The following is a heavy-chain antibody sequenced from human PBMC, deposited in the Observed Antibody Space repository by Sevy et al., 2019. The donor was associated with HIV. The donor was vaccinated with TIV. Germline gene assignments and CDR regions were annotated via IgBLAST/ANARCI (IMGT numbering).Heavy chain of an antibody. CDR3: ARGGWGSPDY. D-gene: IGHD3-16*01. CDR2: IKRDGSEK. CDR1: GFTFNSYW. V-gene: IGHV3-7*04. J-gene: IGHJ4*02. Sequence: GGSLGLSCAASGFTFNSYWMTWIRQAPGKGLEWVANIKRDGSEKYYVDTVKGRFTISRDNAKNSMYLQMNSLRAEDTAVYYCARGGWGSPDYWGQRTLVTVSS.